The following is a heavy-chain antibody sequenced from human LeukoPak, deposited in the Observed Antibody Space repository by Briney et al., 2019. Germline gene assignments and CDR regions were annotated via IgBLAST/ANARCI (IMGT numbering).Heavy chain of an antibody. Sequence: GESLQISCKGSGYSFTSYWIGWVRQMPGKGLEWMGIIYPGDSDTRYSPSFQGQVTISADKSISTAYLQWSSLKASDTAMYYCARRLRYYDSSGYYYFDYWGQGTLVTVSS. D-gene: IGHD3-22*01. V-gene: IGHV5-51*01. CDR3: ARRLRYYDSSGYYYFDY. J-gene: IGHJ4*02. CDR1: GYSFTSYW. CDR2: IYPGDSDT.